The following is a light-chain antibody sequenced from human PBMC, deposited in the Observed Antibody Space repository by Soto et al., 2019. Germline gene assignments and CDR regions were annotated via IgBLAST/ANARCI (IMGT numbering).Light chain of an antibody. V-gene: IGLV1-40*01. CDR2: TNN. CDR1: NSNIGAGYG. Sequence: QSVLTQPPSVSGAPGQRVTISCTGSNSNIGAGYGVHWYLQLPGTAPKLLVYTNNNRPSGVPDRFSGSKSGTSASLAITGLQAEDEADYYCQSYDSRLSAYVFGSGTKVTVL. CDR3: QSYDSRLSAYV. J-gene: IGLJ1*01.